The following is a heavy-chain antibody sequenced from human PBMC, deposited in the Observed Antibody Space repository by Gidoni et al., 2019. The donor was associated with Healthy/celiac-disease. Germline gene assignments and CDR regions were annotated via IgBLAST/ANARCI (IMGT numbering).Heavy chain of an antibody. J-gene: IGHJ4*02. Sequence: QVQLVQSGAEVKKPGSSVKVSCKASGGTFSSYTIRWVRQAPGQGLEWMGRIIPILGIANYAQKFQGRVTITADKSTSTAYMELSSLRSEDTAVYYCAIGLYYYGSGSYPTTYFDYWGQGTLVTVSS. CDR3: AIGLYYYGSGSYPTTYFDY. CDR1: GGTFSSYT. V-gene: IGHV1-69*02. D-gene: IGHD3-10*01. CDR2: IIPILGIA.